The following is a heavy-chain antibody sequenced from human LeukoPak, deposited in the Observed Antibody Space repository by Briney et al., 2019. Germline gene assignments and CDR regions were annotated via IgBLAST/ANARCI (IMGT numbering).Heavy chain of an antibody. CDR3: ARDLRGSSTDY. CDR1: GYTFTGYY. D-gene: IGHD2-2*01. Sequence: GASVKVSCKASGYTFTGYYMHWVRQAPGQGLEWMGGIIPIFGTANYAQKFQGRVTITADESTSTAYMELSSLRSEDTAVYYCARDLRGSSTDYWGQGTLVTVSS. CDR2: IIPIFGTA. V-gene: IGHV1-69*13. J-gene: IGHJ4*02.